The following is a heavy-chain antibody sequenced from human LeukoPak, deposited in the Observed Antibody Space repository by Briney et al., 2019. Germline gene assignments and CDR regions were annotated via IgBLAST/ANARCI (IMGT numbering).Heavy chain of an antibody. Sequence: GRSLRLSCAASGFTFSSYGMHWVRQAPGKGLEWVAVISYDGSNKGYADSVKGRFTLSRDNSKNTLYLHMNSLRAEDTAVYYCAKGRYHDSRGYYSFDYFDYWGQGTLVTVSS. D-gene: IGHD3-22*01. CDR3: AKGRYHDSRGYYSFDYFDY. CDR2: ISYDGSNK. V-gene: IGHV3-30*18. CDR1: GFTFSSYG. J-gene: IGHJ4*02.